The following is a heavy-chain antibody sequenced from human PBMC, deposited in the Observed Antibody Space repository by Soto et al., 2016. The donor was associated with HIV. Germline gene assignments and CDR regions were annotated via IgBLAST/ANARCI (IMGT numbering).Heavy chain of an antibody. Sequence: EVQLVESGGGLVQPGGSLRLSCAASGFTFSSYAMHWVRQAPGKGLEYVSGISSNGGSTYYANSVKGRFTTSRDNSKNTLYLQMGSLRAEDTAVYYCARDYYDSSGYFDRSDYWGQGTLVTVSS. D-gene: IGHD3-22*01. CDR2: ISSNGGST. J-gene: IGHJ4*02. V-gene: IGHV3-64*01. CDR3: ARDYYDSSGYFDRSDY. CDR1: GFTFSSYA.